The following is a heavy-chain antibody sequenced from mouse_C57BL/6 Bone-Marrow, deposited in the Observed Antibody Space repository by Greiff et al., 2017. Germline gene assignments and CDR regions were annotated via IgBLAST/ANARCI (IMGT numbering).Heavy chain of an antibody. V-gene: IGHV5-4*01. CDR1: GFTFSSYA. CDR2: ISDGGSYT. D-gene: IGHD1-1*01. Sequence: EVKLMESGGGLVKPGGSLKLSCAASGFTFSSYAMSWVRQTPEKRLEWVATISDGGSYTYYPDNVKGRFTISRDNAKNNLYLQMRHLKSEDTAMYYCARDFTTVVDWYFDVWGTGTTVTVSS. CDR3: ARDFTTVVDWYFDV. J-gene: IGHJ1*03.